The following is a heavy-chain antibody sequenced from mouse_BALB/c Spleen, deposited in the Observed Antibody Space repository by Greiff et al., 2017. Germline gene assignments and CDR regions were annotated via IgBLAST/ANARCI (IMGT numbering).Heavy chain of an antibody. J-gene: IGHJ3*01. CDR3: ASDAPFAY. D-gene: IGHD2-3*01. Sequence: QVQLQQPGAELVKPGASVKMSCKASGYTFTSYNMHWVKQTPGQGLEWIGAIYPGNGDTSYNQKFKGKATLTADKSSSTAYMQLSSLTSEDSAVYYCASDAPFAYWGQGTLVTVSA. CDR2: IYPGNGDT. V-gene: IGHV1-12*01. CDR1: GYTFTSYN.